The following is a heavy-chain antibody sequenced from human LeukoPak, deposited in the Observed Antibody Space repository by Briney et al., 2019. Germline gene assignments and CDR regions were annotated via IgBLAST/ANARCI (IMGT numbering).Heavy chain of an antibody. J-gene: IGHJ4*02. CDR3: ARSAR. V-gene: IGHV3-7*01. CDR2: INQDGSAQ. Sequence: GGSLRLSCVASGFTFSSYAMSWVRQAPGKGLGWVANINQDGSAQYYVDSVKGRFTISRDNAKSSLSLQMNSLRAEDTAVYYCARSARWGQGILVTVSS. CDR1: GFTFSSYA.